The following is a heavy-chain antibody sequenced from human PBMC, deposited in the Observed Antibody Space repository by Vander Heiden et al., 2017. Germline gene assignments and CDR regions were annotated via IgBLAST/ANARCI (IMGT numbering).Heavy chain of an antibody. D-gene: IGHD3-9*01. V-gene: IGHV4-34*01. Sequence: QVQLQQWGAGLLKPSETLSLTCAVYGGSFSGYYWSWIRQPPGKGLEWIGEINHSGSTNYNPSLKSRVTISVDTSKNQFSLKLSSVTAADTAVYYCARDLGIKPFDYWGQGTLVTVSS. CDR2: INHSGST. CDR3: ARDLGIKPFDY. J-gene: IGHJ4*02. CDR1: GGSFSGYY.